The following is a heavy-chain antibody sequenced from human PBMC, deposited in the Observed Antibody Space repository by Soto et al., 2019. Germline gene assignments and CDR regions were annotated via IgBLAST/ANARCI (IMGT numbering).Heavy chain of an antibody. J-gene: IGHJ6*02. CDR1: GGSFSGYY. D-gene: IGHD3-10*01. CDR3: AREVLLWFGELSTLKNYYYYYGMDV. CDR2: INHSGGT. Sequence: PSETLSLTCAVYGGSFSGYYWSWIRQPPGKGLEWIGEINHSGGTNYNPSLKSRVTISVDTSKNQFSLKLSSVTAADTAVYYCAREVLLWFGELSTLKNYYYYYGMDVWGQGTTVTV. V-gene: IGHV4-34*01.